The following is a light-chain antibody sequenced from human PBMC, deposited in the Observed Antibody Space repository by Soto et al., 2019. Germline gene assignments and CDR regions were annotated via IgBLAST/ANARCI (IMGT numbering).Light chain of an antibody. V-gene: IGLV2-11*01. CDR3: CSYAGRDTVMK. J-gene: IGLJ2*01. CDR2: DVT. Sequence: QSALTQPRSVSGSPGQSVTISCTGSSSDVGGYTYVSWYQQHPGKAPKLVIFDVTKRPSGVPYRFSGSKSGNTASLTISGLQAEDEADYYFCSYAGRDTVMKFGGGTKLTVL. CDR1: SSDVGGYTY.